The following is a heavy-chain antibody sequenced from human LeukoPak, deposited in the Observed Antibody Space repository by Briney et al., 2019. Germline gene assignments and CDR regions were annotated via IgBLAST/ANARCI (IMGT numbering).Heavy chain of an antibody. Sequence: GASVKVSCKASGYTFTGYYMHWVRQAPGQGLEWMGWINPNSGGTNYAQKLQGRVTMTTDTSTSTAYMELRSLRSDDTAVYYCARALLRIVGAHGYWGQGTLVTVSS. CDR2: INPNSGGT. V-gene: IGHV1-2*02. CDR1: GYTFTGYY. D-gene: IGHD1-26*01. J-gene: IGHJ4*02. CDR3: ARALLRIVGAHGY.